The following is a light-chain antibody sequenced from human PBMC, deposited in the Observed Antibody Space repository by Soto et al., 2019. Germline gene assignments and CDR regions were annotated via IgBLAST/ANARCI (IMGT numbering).Light chain of an antibody. V-gene: IGKV1-39*01. CDR1: QSIASY. CDR3: QQSYSTPYT. CDR2: AAS. J-gene: IGKJ2*01. Sequence: DIQMTQSPSSLSASVGDRVTITCRASQSIASYLNWYQQKPGKAPKLLIYAASSLQSGVPSRFSGSGSVTHFTLPISSLQPGDFSTYDCQQSYSTPYTFGQGTKLDIK.